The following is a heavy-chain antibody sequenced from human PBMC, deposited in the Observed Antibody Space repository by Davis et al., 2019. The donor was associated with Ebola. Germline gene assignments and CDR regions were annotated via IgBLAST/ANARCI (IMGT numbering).Heavy chain of an antibody. V-gene: IGHV1-69*05. J-gene: IGHJ6*02. CDR2: IIPIFGTA. D-gene: IGHD6-6*01. CDR3: ARAPSSSYGLDV. Sequence: SVKVSCKASGGTFSSYAISWVRQAPGQGLEWMGGIIPIFGTANYAQKFQGRVTMTRDTSTSTVYMDLSSLRSEDTAVYYCARAPSSSYGLDVWGQGTTVTVSS. CDR1: GGTFSSYA.